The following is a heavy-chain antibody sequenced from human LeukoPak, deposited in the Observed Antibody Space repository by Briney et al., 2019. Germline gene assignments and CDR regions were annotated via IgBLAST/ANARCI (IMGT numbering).Heavy chain of an antibody. D-gene: IGHD1-14*01. CDR2: ISGSGGST. V-gene: IGHV3-23*01. Sequence: GGSLRLSCAASGFTFSSYAMSWVRQAPGKGLEWVSAISGSGGSTYYVDSVKGRFTISRDNSKNTLYLQINSLRAEDTAVYYCARGWREPAISGMDVWGQGTTVTVSS. CDR1: GFTFSSYA. J-gene: IGHJ6*02. CDR3: ARGWREPAISGMDV.